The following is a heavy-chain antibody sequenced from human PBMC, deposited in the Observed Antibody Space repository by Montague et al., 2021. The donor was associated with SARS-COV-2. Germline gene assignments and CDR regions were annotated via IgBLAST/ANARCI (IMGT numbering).Heavy chain of an antibody. CDR2: IYYGRST. CDR1: GGSISSSSYY. CDR3: ARHGGDIVVVIAIRGPYYFDC. J-gene: IGHJ4*02. D-gene: IGHD2-21*01. V-gene: IGHV4-39*01. Sequence: SETLSLTCTVAGGSISSSSYYWGWIRQPPGKGLEWIGTIYYGRSTYYNPSLKSRVTISVDTSKNQFSLKLSSVTAADTAVYYCARHGGDIVVVIAIRGPYYFDCWGQGTLVTVSS.